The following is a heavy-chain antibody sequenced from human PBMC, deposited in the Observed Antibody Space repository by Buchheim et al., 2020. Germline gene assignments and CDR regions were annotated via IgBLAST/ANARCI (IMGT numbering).Heavy chain of an antibody. J-gene: IGHJ4*02. V-gene: IGHV3-48*02. CDR3: ARDLIRSSSSWYAFDY. D-gene: IGHD6-13*01. CDR2: ISSSSSTI. Sequence: EVQLVESGGGLVQPGGSLRLSSAASGFTFSSYSMNWVRQAPGKGLEWVSYISSSSSTIYYADSVKGRFTISRDNAKNSLYLQMNSLRDEDTAVYYCARDLIRSSSSWYAFDYWGQGTL. CDR1: GFTFSSYS.